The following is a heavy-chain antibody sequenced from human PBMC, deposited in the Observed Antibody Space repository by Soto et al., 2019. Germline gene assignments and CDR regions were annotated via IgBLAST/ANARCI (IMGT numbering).Heavy chain of an antibody. CDR3: ARALILTGYYIHDAFDI. V-gene: IGHV4-59*01. CDR2: IYYSGST. Sequence: SETLSLTCTVSGDSITRYYWSWIRQPPGKGLEWIGYIYYSGSTNYNPSLKSRVTISVDTSKNQFSLKLSSVTAADTAVYYCARALILTGYYIHDAFDIWGQGTMVTVSS. D-gene: IGHD3-9*01. J-gene: IGHJ3*02. CDR1: GDSITRYY.